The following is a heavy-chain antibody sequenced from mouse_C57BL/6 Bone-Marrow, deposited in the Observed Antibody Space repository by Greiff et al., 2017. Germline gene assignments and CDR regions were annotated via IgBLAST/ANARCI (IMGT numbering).Heavy chain of an antibody. CDR2: ISSGSSTI. Sequence: EVMLVESGGGLVKPGGSLKLSCAASGFTFSDYGMHWVRQAPEKGLEWVAYISSGSSTIYYADTVKGRFTISRDNAKNTLFLQMTSLRSEDTAMYYCARTRPYWYFDVWGTGTTVTVSS. J-gene: IGHJ1*03. CDR3: ARTRPYWYFDV. CDR1: GFTFSDYG. V-gene: IGHV5-17*01.